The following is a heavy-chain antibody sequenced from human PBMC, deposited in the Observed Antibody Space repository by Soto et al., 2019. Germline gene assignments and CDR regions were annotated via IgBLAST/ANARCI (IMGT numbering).Heavy chain of an antibody. V-gene: IGHV1-69*13. CDR3: ARGITGTTPFDY. D-gene: IGHD1-7*01. Sequence: ASVKVSCKASGYTFTSYGISWVRQAPGQGLEWMGGIIPIFGTANYAQKFQGRVTITADESTSTAYMELSSLRSEDTAVYYCARGITGTTPFDYWGQGTLVTVSS. CDR2: IIPIFGTA. CDR1: GYTFTSYG. J-gene: IGHJ4*02.